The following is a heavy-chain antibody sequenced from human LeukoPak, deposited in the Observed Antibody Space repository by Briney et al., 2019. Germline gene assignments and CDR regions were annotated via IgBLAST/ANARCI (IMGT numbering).Heavy chain of an antibody. D-gene: IGHD2-8*01. CDR3: AKRNGPQRNWFDP. J-gene: IGHJ5*02. V-gene: IGHV3-7*01. CDR2: IKQDGSEK. Sequence: PGGSLRLSCAASGFTFSSYWMSWVRQAPGKGLEWVANIKQDGSEKYYVDSVKGRFTISRDNSKNTLYLQMNSLRAEDTAVYYCAKRNGPQRNWFDPWGQGTLVTVSS. CDR1: GFTFSSYW.